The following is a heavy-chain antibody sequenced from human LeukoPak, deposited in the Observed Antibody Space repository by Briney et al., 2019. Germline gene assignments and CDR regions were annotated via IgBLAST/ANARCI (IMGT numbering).Heavy chain of an antibody. CDR1: GYTFTSYD. D-gene: IGHD3-3*01. CDR3: ARGQWSGYTPYYYYGMDV. CDR2: MNPNSGDT. J-gene: IGHJ6*02. V-gene: IGHV1-8*01. Sequence: ASVKVSCKASGYTFTSYDINWVRQAPGQGLEWMGWMNPNSGDTGYAQKFQGRVTMTRNTSISTAYMELSSLRSEDTAVYYCARGQWSGYTPYYYYGMDVWGQGTTVTVSS.